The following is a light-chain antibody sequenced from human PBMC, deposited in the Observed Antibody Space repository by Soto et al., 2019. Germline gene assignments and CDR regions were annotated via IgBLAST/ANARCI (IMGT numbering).Light chain of an antibody. J-gene: IGKJ2*01. V-gene: IGKV1-39*01. Sequence: DIQMTQSPSSLSAPVGDRVTITCRASQSISNYLNWYQQKPGKAPKLLIYLASSLQTGVPSRFSGSGSGTDFTLTISSLQPEDFATYYCQQSYSTSMYTFGQGTKLEIK. CDR1: QSISNY. CDR2: LAS. CDR3: QQSYSTSMYT.